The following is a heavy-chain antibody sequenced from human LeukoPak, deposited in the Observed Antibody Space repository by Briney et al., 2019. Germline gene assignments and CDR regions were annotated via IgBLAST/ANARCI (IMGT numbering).Heavy chain of an antibody. CDR3: ARGRPYHYYDSSGYYYVPPYFQH. D-gene: IGHD3-22*01. V-gene: IGHV4-34*01. CDR1: GGSFSGYY. CDR2: INHSGST. Sequence: SETLSLTCAVYGGSFSGYYWSWIRQPPGKGLEWIGEINHSGSTNYNPSLKSRVTISVDTSKNQFSLKLSSVTAADTAVYYCARGRPYHYYDSSGYYYVPPYFQHWGQGTLVTVSS. J-gene: IGHJ1*01.